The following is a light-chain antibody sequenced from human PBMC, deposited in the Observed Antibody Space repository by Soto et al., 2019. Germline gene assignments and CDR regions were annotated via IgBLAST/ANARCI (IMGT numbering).Light chain of an antibody. CDR3: QQYGSSIKT. J-gene: IGKJ1*01. Sequence: IVLTQFPGTLSLSPLEIATLSCMASQSVSSNYLAWYQQRPGQPPNLLIFGASNRAPGIPDRFSGSGSGTDFTLTISRLEPEDFAVYYCQQYGSSIKTFGQGTKVDI. CDR1: QSVSSNY. V-gene: IGKV3-20*01. CDR2: GAS.